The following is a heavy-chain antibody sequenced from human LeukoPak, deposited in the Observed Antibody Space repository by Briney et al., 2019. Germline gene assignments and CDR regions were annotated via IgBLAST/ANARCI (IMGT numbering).Heavy chain of an antibody. CDR1: GFSFSRFE. D-gene: IGHD3-16*01. J-gene: IGHJ4*02. V-gene: IGHV3-7*01. Sequence: GGSLRLSCAASGFSFSRFEMTWGRQAPGKGPEWVANINEDGREEHYVDSVKGRFTISRDNGKNSLYLEMNSLRADDTAVYFCVQGGHFDFWGQGAPVTVSS. CDR3: VQGGHFDF. CDR2: INEDGREE.